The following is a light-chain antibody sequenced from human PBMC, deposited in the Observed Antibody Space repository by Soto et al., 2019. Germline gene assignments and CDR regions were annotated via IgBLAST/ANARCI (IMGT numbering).Light chain of an antibody. Sequence: DIQMTQSPSTLSASVGDRVAITCRASDNIVHWVAWYQQKPGKAPKLLIYKAANLADEVPSRFAGSGSVTDFTLTITRLQPDDFATYYCQHYNSFSRTFGQGTKVEV. CDR1: DNIVHW. V-gene: IGKV1-5*03. CDR3: QHYNSFSRT. CDR2: KAA. J-gene: IGKJ1*01.